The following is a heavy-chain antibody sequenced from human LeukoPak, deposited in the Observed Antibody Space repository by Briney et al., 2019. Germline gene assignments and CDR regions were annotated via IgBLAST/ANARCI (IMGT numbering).Heavy chain of an antibody. D-gene: IGHD3-9*01. V-gene: IGHV4-39*07. CDR3: ARDMGGSLRYFDWSSAFDI. CDR2: IYYSGST. CDR1: GGSISSSSYY. Sequence: SETLSLTCTVSGGSISSSSYYWGWIRQPPGRGLEWIGSIYYSGSTYYNPSLKSRVTISVDTSKNQFSLKLSSVTAADTAVYYCARDMGGSLRYFDWSSAFDIWGQGTMVTVSS. J-gene: IGHJ3*02.